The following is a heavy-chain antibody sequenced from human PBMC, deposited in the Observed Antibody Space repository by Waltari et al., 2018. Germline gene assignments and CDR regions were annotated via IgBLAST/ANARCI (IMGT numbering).Heavy chain of an antibody. CDR3: AKDLNYYDSSGYHY. D-gene: IGHD3-22*01. CDR1: GFTFSRYG. Sequence: QVQLVESGGGVVQPGRSLRLSCAASGFTFSRYGMHWVRQAPGKGLEWVAVIWYDGSNKYYADSVKGRFTISRDNSKNTLYLQMNSLRAEDTAMYYCAKDLNYYDSSGYHYWGQGTLVTVSS. V-gene: IGHV3-30*18. CDR2: IWYDGSNK. J-gene: IGHJ4*02.